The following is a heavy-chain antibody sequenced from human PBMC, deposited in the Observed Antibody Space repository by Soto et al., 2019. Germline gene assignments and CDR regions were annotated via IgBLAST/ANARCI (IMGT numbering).Heavy chain of an antibody. CDR2: IDWDDDK. CDR1: GFSLSTSGMC. Sequence: SGPTLVNPTQTLTLTCTFSGFSLSTSGMCMSWIRQPPGKALEWLARIDWDDDKYYSTSLKTRLTISKDTSKNQVVLTMTNMDPVDTATYYCARSRTTVTQGADAFDIWGQGTMVPSPQ. J-gene: IGHJ3*02. D-gene: IGHD4-17*01. V-gene: IGHV2-70*11. CDR3: ARSRTTVTQGADAFDI.